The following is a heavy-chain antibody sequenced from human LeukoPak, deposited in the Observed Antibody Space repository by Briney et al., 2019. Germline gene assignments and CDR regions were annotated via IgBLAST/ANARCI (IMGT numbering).Heavy chain of an antibody. J-gene: IGHJ4*02. CDR2: ISNNGGYT. CDR3: AKQLGYCSDGSCYFPY. CDR1: GFTFSSSA. Sequence: PGGSLRLSCAASGFTFSSSAMSWVRQAPGKGLVWVSAISNNGGYTYYADSVQGRFTISRDNSKSTLCLQMNSLRAEDTAVYYCAKQLGYCSDGSCYFPYWGQGTLVTVSP. V-gene: IGHV3-23*01. D-gene: IGHD2-15*01.